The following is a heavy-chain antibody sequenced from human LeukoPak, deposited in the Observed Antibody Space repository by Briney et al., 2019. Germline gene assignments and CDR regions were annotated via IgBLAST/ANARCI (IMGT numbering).Heavy chain of an antibody. J-gene: IGHJ4*02. V-gene: IGHV3-23*01. CDR1: GFIFSSCA. Sequence: GGSLRLSCATSGFIFSSCAMSWVRQAPGKGLEWVSVISGSGGSTYYADSVKGRFTISRDNSKNTLYLQMNSLRAEDTAVYYCAKAGVATIKGDYWGQGTLVTVSS. D-gene: IGHD5-12*01. CDR3: AKAGVATIKGDY. CDR2: ISGSGGST.